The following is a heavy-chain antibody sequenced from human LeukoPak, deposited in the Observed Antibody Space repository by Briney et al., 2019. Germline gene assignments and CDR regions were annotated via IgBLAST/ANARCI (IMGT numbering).Heavy chain of an antibody. CDR3: ARSGRLLLWFGELLSGAPYFDY. V-gene: IGHV1-8*01. CDR2: MNPNSGNK. D-gene: IGHD3-10*01. J-gene: IGHJ4*02. CDR1: GYTFTSYD. Sequence: GASVKVSCKASGYTFTSYDINWVRQATGQGLEWMGWMNPNSGNKGYAQKFQGRVTMTRNTSISTAYMELSSLRSEDTAVYYCARSGRLLLWFGELLSGAPYFDYWGQGTLVTVSS.